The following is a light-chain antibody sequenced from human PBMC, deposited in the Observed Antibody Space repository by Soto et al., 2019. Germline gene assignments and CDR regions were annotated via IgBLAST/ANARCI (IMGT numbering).Light chain of an antibody. CDR1: QSVSSY. V-gene: IGKV3-11*01. Sequence: EIVLTQSPATLSLSPGERATLSCRASQSVSSYLAWYQQKPGQAPRLLIYDASNRATGIPARFSGSGSGTDFTITISSLEPEAFAVYYCQQRSNWPLLTFGGGTKVEIK. J-gene: IGKJ4*01. CDR3: QQRSNWPLLT. CDR2: DAS.